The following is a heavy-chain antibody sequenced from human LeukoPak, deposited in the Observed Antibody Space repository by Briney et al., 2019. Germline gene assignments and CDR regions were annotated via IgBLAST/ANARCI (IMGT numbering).Heavy chain of an antibody. J-gene: IGHJ4*02. CDR1: GGSISSYY. D-gene: IGHD2-2*02. CDR2: IYTSGST. Sequence: SETLSLTCTVSGGSISSYYWSWIRQPAGKGLEWIGRIYTSGSTNYNPSLKSRVTMSVDTSKNQFSLKLSSVTAANTAVYYCARESYCSSTSCYIFVFDYWGQGTLVTVSS. CDR3: ARESYCSSTSCYIFVFDY. V-gene: IGHV4-4*07.